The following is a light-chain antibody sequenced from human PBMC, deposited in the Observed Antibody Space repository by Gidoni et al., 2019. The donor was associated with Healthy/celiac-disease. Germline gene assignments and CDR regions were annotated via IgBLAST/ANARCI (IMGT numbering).Light chain of an antibody. J-gene: IGLJ2*01. Sequence: SYELTQPPSVSVSPGQTASITCSGDKLGDNYACWYQQKPGQSPVLVIDQDSKRPSGIPEGFSGSNSGNTATLTISGTQAMDEADYYCQAWDSSDVVFGGGTKLTVL. CDR3: QAWDSSDVV. CDR2: QDS. CDR1: KLGDNY. V-gene: IGLV3-1*01.